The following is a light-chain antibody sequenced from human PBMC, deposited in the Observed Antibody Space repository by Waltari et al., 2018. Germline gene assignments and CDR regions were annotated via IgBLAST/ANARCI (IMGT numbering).Light chain of an antibody. Sequence: QSALTQPASVSGSPGQSITISCTGTSSYIGDYNFVSWYQHHPGEAPKLVIYDVTKRPSGISNRFSGSKSGNTASLTISGLQAEDEANYVCASYTSSDSFVVFGGGTKLTVL. CDR2: DVT. J-gene: IGLJ2*01. CDR1: SSYIGDYNF. V-gene: IGLV2-14*03. CDR3: ASYTSSDSFVV.